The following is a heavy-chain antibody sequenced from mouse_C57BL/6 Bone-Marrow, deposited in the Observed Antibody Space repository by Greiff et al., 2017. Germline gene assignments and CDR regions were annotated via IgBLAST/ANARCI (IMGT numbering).Heavy chain of an antibody. Sequence: QVQLQQSGAELVRPGASVTLSCKASGYTFTDYEMHWVKQTPVHGLEWIGAIDPETGGTAYNQKFKGKAILTADKSSSTAYMGLRSLTSEDSAVYYCTREGYYDYDYFDYWGQGTTLTVSS. CDR2: IDPETGGT. D-gene: IGHD2-4*01. CDR3: TREGYYDYDYFDY. V-gene: IGHV1-15*01. J-gene: IGHJ2*01. CDR1: GYTFTDYE.